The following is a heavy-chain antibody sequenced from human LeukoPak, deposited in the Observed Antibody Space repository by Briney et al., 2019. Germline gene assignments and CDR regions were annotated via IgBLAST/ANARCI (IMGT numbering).Heavy chain of an antibody. J-gene: IGHJ4*02. CDR3: GVVVVPAATIDY. V-gene: IGHV4-39*01. D-gene: IGHD2-2*01. Sequence: SETLSLTCSVSGDSIRSRSYYWAWIRQPPGKGLEWIGSIYYYSGSTHYNPTLKSRVAISVDASKNQLSLKLSSVTAADTAVYYCGVVVVPAATIDYWGQGTLVAVSS. CDR1: GDSIRSRSYY. CDR2: IYYYSGST.